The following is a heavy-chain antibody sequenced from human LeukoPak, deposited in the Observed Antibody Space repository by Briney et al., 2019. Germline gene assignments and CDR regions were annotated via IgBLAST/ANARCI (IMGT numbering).Heavy chain of an antibody. D-gene: IGHD5-12*01. J-gene: IGHJ4*02. Sequence: GGSLRLSCAASGLTFSDYYMSWIRQAPGKGLEWASYISSSGSTIYYADSVKGRFTVSRDNAKNSLYLQMNSLRAEDTAVYYCAREQGYSGYAYFDYWGQGTLVTVSS. CDR1: GLTFSDYY. V-gene: IGHV3-11*01. CDR3: AREQGYSGYAYFDY. CDR2: ISSSGSTI.